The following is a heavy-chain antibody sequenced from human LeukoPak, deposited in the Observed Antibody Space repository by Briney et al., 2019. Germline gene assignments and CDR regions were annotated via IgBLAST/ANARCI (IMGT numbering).Heavy chain of an antibody. J-gene: IGHJ4*02. CDR3: ARLPSRYSSGFYYFDY. CDR1: GFTFSSYA. CDR2: ISGSGGST. Sequence: GGSLRLSCAASGFTFSSYAMSWVRQAPGKGLVWVSAISGSGGSTYYADSVKGRFTISRDNSKNTLYLQMNSLRAEDTAVYYCARLPSRYSSGFYYFDYWGQGTLVTVSS. V-gene: IGHV3-23*01. D-gene: IGHD6-19*01.